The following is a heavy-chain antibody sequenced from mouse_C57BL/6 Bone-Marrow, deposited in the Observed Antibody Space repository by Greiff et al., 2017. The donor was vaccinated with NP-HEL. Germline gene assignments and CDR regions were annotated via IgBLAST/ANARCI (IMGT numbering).Heavy chain of an antibody. V-gene: IGHV5-12*01. D-gene: IGHD1-1*01. Sequence: EVKLVESGGGLVQPGGSLKLSCAASGFTFSDYYMYWVRQTPEKRLEWVAYISNGGGSTYYPDTVKGRFTISRDNAKNTLYLQMSRLKSEDTAMYYCARRGDYSFAYWGQGTLVTVSA. CDR3: ARRGDYSFAY. J-gene: IGHJ3*01. CDR1: GFTFSDYY. CDR2: ISNGGGST.